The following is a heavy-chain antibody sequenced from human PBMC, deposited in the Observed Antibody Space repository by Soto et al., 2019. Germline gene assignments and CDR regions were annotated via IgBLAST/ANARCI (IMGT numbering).Heavy chain of an antibody. CDR1: GGSFSGYY. V-gene: IGHV4-34*01. D-gene: IGHD2-2*01. Sequence: PSETLSLTCAVYGGSFSGYYWSWIRQPPGKGLEWIGEINHSGSTNYNPFLKSRVTISVDTSKNQFSLKLSSVTAADTAVYYCANSPRAYCSSTSCSHYYYYYMDVWGKGTTVTVSS. CDR2: INHSGST. J-gene: IGHJ6*03. CDR3: ANSPRAYCSSTSCSHYYYYYMDV.